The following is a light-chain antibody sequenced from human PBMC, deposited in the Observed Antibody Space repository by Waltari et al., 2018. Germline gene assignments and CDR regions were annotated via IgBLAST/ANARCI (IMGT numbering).Light chain of an antibody. CDR3: QHYVRIPAT. CDR2: GAS. J-gene: IGKJ1*01. Sequence: IVVTQSPGSLSSSPGETVTLSCRASQRVSRALAWYQQKPVQAPRLLIFGASNRATGIPDRFSGSGSETDFNLTISRLEPEDFAVYYCQHYVRIPATFGRGTKVAMK. V-gene: IGKV3-20*01. CDR1: QRVSRA.